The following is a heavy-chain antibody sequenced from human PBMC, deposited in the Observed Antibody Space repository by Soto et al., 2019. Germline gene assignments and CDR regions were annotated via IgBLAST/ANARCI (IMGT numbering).Heavy chain of an antibody. D-gene: IGHD1-26*01. CDR1: GGTFSSYT. CDR3: ARDRGGATGSFDY. CDR2: IIPILGIA. J-gene: IGHJ4*02. V-gene: IGHV1-69*04. Sequence: ASVKVSCKASGGTFSSYTISWVRQAPGQGLEWMGRIIPILGIANYAQKFQGRVTITADKSTSTAYMELSSLRSEDTAVYYCARDRGGATGSFDYWGQGTLVTVPQ.